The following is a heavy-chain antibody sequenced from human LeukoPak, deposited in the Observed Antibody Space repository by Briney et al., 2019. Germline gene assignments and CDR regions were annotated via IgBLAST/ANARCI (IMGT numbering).Heavy chain of an antibody. CDR1: GXTLSPYW. D-gene: IGHD6-13*01. Sequence: GGSLRLSCAASGXTLSPYWMTWVRQAPGKGLEWVASIKQDGSEAYYVDSVKGRFTISRDNAKSSLYLLMNSLRAEDTALYFCARVQSGYTSTWYVWFDPWGQGTLVTVSS. CDR2: IKQDGSEA. V-gene: IGHV3-7*04. J-gene: IGHJ5*02. CDR3: ARVQSGYTSTWYVWFDP.